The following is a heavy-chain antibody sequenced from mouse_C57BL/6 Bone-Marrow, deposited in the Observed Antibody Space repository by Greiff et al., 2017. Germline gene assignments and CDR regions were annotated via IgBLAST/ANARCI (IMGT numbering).Heavy chain of an antibody. J-gene: IGHJ3*01. CDR1: GYTFTSYW. CDR3: AREDEDYDVSWFAY. Sequence: QVQLQQSGAELVKPGASVKMSCKASGYTFTSYWITWVKQRPGQGLEWIGDIYPGSGSTNYNEKFKSKATLTVDTSSSTAYMQRSSLTSEDSAVYYCAREDEDYDVSWFAYWGQGTLVTVSA. CDR2: IYPGSGST. V-gene: IGHV1-55*01. D-gene: IGHD2-4*01.